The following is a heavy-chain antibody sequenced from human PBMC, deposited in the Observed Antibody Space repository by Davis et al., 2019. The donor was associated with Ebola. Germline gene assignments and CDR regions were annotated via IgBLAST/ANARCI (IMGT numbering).Heavy chain of an antibody. Sequence: SVKVSCKASGGTFRTFAFSWVRQAPGQGLEWMGGIIPMFGPPNYAQKFHDRVTITAEEFTSTVYMELSGLSSEDTAVYYCATTLEFTSGELYRRYGMYVWGQGTTVSVSS. CDR2: IIPMFGPP. CDR1: GGTFRTFA. CDR3: ATTLEFTSGELYRRYGMYV. J-gene: IGHJ6*02. V-gene: IGHV1-69*13. D-gene: IGHD3-10*01.